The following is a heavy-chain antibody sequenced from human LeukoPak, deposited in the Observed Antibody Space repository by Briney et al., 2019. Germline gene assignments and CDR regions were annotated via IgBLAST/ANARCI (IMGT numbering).Heavy chain of an antibody. CDR2: ISFDGNIK. J-gene: IGHJ5*01. CDR3: AREFRSGYNSRWFDY. V-gene: IGHV3-30*03. Sequence: SGGSLRLSCAASGFTFDAYAMHWVRRAPGKGLEWVAVISFDGNIKYYSDSVRGRFTISRDNFKNTLDLQMNSLRVEDTAVYYCAREFRSGYNSRWFDYWGQGTLVTVSS. CDR1: GFTFDAYA. D-gene: IGHD6-19*01.